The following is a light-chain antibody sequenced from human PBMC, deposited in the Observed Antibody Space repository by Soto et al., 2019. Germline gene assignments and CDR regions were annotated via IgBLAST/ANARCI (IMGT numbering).Light chain of an antibody. V-gene: IGKV3-20*01. Sequence: EIVLTQSPGTLSLSPAERATLSCGVSQSVSSSYLAWYQQKPGQAPRLLIYDASSRATGIPDRFSGSGSGTDFTLTISRLEPEDFAVYFCYQYDSSPWTFGQGTKV. CDR2: DAS. J-gene: IGKJ1*01. CDR3: YQYDSSPWT. CDR1: QSVSSSY.